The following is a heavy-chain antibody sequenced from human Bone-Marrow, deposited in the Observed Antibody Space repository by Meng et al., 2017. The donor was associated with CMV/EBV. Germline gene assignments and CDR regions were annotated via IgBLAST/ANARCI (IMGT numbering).Heavy chain of an antibody. CDR3: AQGGYRFDY. CDR2: ISGSGGST. D-gene: IGHD1-1*01. Sequence: GGSLRLSCTSSGFTFGDYLMSWVRQAPGKGLEWVSAISGSGGSTYYADSVKGRFTISRDNSKNTLYLQMNSLRAEDTAVYYCAQGGYRFDYWGQGTLVTVSS. CDR1: GFTFGDYL. J-gene: IGHJ4*02. V-gene: IGHV3-23*01.